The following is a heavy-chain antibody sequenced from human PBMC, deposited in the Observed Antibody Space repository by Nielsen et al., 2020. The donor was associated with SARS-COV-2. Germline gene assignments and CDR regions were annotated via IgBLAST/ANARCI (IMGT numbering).Heavy chain of an antibody. CDR2: LSLSGGHE. J-gene: IGHJ4*02. CDR1: GSVPVTYT. V-gene: IGHV3-21*01. CDR3: ARDLTFGSAG. Sequence: GGSLRLSCSESGSVPVTYTRDWVRQAPGKGLEWVASLSLSGGHEMYADSVSGRFALSRDRVSKSFYLQMDSLRVEDSGVYFCARDLTFGSAGWGQGVQVTVSS. D-gene: IGHD3-10*01.